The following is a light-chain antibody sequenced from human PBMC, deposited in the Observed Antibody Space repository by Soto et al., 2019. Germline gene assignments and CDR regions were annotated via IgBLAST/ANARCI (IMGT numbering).Light chain of an antibody. CDR3: SSYSSSSTLDVV. CDR2: DVS. CDR1: NSDIGGYNY. J-gene: IGLJ2*01. Sequence: QSALTQPASVSGSPGQSITISCTVTNSDIGGYNYVSWYQQHPGKAPKLMIYDVSIRPSGVSNRFSGSKSGNTASLTISGLQAEDEADYYCSSYSSSSTLDVVFGGGTKVTVL. V-gene: IGLV2-14*01.